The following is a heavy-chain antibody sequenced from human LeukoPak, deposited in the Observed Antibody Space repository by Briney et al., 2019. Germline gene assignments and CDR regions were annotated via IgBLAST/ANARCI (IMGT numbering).Heavy chain of an antibody. CDR3: ARARVVVNPFDY. J-gene: IGHJ4*02. D-gene: IGHD3-22*01. Sequence: PGGSLRLSCAASGFTFSSYAMHWVRQAPGKGLEWLAVISYDGSNKYYADSVKGRFTISRDNSKNTLYLQMNSLRAEDTAVYYCARARVVVNPFDYWGQGTLVTVSS. CDR1: GFTFSSYA. V-gene: IGHV3-30*04. CDR2: ISYDGSNK.